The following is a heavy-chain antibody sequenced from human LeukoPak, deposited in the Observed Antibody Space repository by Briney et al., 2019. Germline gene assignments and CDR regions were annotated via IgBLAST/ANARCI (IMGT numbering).Heavy chain of an antibody. Sequence: PSETLSLTCAVYGGSFSGYYWSWIRQPPGKGLVWVSTINSDGSSTTYADSVKGRFTISRDNAKNTLYLQMNSLRVEDTVVYYCARGPPWYFDLWGRGTLVTVSS. D-gene: IGHD6-25*01. CDR3: ARGPPWYFDL. V-gene: IGHV3-74*01. CDR1: GGSFSGYY. J-gene: IGHJ2*01. CDR2: INSDGSST.